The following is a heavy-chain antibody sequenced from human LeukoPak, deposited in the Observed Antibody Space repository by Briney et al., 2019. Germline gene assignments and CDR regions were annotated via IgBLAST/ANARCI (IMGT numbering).Heavy chain of an antibody. V-gene: IGHV5-51*01. Sequence: GESLKISCQASGYDFSTYWIGWVRQMPGKGLEWMGIIYPGDSDTRYSPSFQGQVTISADKSISTAYLQWSSLKASDTAMYYCARGTIRRGSPFDYWGQGTLVTVSS. CDR2: IYPGDSDT. D-gene: IGHD3-9*01. CDR3: ARGTIRRGSPFDY. J-gene: IGHJ4*02. CDR1: GYDFSTYW.